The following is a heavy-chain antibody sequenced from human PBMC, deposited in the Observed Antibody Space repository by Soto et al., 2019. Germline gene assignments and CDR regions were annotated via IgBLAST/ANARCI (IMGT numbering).Heavy chain of an antibody. CDR3: ARGATITIFGVVGGMDV. Sequence: SETLSLTCTVSGGSTSSYYWSWIRQPPGKGLEWIGYIYYSGSTNYNPSLKSRVTISVDTSKNQFSLKLSSVTAADTAMYYCARGATITIFGVVGGMDVWGQGTTVTAP. J-gene: IGHJ6*02. CDR2: IYYSGST. D-gene: IGHD3-3*01. V-gene: IGHV4-59*01. CDR1: GGSTSSYY.